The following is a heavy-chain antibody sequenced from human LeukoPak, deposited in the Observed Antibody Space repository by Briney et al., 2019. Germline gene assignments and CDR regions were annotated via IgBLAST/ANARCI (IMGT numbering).Heavy chain of an antibody. D-gene: IGHD6-13*01. CDR1: GFSLSSSGVG. J-gene: IGHJ6*02. CDR3: ARIPAAGTDYYYGMDV. CDR2: IDWDDDK. V-gene: IGHV2-70*11. Sequence: SGPTLVNPTQTLTLTCTFSGFSLSSSGVGVGWIRQPPGKALEWLARIDWDDDKYYSTSLKTRLTISKDTSKNQVVLTMTNMDPVDTATYYCARIPAAGTDYYYGMDVWGQGTTVTVSS.